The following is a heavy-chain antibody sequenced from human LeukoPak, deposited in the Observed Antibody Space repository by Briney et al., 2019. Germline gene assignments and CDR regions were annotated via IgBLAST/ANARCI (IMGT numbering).Heavy chain of an antibody. CDR2: IRYDGSNK. D-gene: IGHD3-22*01. V-gene: IGHV3-30*02. Sequence: PGGSLRLSCAASGFTFSSYGMHWVRQAPGKGLEWVAFIRYDGSNKYYADSVKGRFTISRDNSKNTLYLQMNSLRAEDTAVYYCAKVPYYYDSSGSLAFDIWGQGTMVTVSS. CDR1: GFTFSSYG. CDR3: AKVPYYYDSSGSLAFDI. J-gene: IGHJ3*02.